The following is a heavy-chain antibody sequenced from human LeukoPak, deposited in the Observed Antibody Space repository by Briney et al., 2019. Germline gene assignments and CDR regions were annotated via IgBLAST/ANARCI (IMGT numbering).Heavy chain of an antibody. CDR1: GFTFSSYS. Sequence: GGSLRLSCAASGFTFSSYSMNWVRQAPGKGLEWVSSITSSSSYIYYADSVKGRFTISRDNAKNSLYLQMNSLRAEDTAVYYCARGPSGYYYDSSGHFDYWGQGNLVTVSS. J-gene: IGHJ4*02. V-gene: IGHV3-21*01. CDR2: ITSSSSYI. CDR3: ARGPSGYYYDSSGHFDY. D-gene: IGHD3-22*01.